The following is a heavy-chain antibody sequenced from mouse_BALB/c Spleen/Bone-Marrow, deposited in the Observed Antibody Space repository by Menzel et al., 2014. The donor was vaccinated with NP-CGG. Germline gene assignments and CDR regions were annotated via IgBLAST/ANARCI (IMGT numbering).Heavy chain of an antibody. V-gene: IGHV1-77*01. Sequence: QVQLQQSGAELARPGASVKLSCKASGYTFTDYYVSWVKQRTGQGLEWIGEIYPGSGNTCYNEKFKGKATLTADRSSSTAYMQLSSLTSEDSAVYFCARAASLDYWGQGTSVTVSS. J-gene: IGHJ4*01. CDR3: ARAASLDY. CDR2: IYPGSGNT. CDR1: GYTFTDYY.